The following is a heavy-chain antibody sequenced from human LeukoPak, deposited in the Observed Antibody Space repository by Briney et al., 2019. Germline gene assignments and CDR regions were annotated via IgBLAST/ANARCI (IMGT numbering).Heavy chain of an antibody. V-gene: IGHV1-2*02. D-gene: IGHD5-24*01. CDR2: INPNSGGT. Sequence: ASVKVSCKASGYTFTGYYMHWVRQAPGQGLEWMGWINPNSGGTNYAQKFQGRVTMTRDTSISTVYMELSGLRSEDTALYYCARIRDGYNDAYDIWGQGTMVTVSS. CDR3: ARIRDGYNDAYDI. J-gene: IGHJ3*02. CDR1: GYTFTGYY.